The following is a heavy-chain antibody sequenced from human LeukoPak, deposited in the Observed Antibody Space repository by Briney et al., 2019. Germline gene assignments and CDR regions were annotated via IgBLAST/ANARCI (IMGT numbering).Heavy chain of an antibody. CDR1: GGTFSSYG. Sequence: EASVKVSCKASGGTFSSYGISWVRQAPGQGLEWMGGIIPIFGTANYAQKFQGRVTITADESTSTAYMELSSPRSEDTAVYYCARTGENPPAATLYGMDVWGQGTTVTVSS. CDR3: ARTGENPPAATLYGMDV. D-gene: IGHD2-15*01. CDR2: IIPIFGTA. J-gene: IGHJ6*02. V-gene: IGHV1-69*13.